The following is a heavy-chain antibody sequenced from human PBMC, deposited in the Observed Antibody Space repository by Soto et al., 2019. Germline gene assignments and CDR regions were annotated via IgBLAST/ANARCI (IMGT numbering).Heavy chain of an antibody. J-gene: IGHJ4*02. D-gene: IGHD1-1*01. CDR2: INPSGGST. V-gene: IGHV1-46*01. CDR1: GYTFTSYY. CDR3: PRASPRSTGMVDY. Sequence: QVQLVQSGAEVKKHGASVKVSCKASGYTFTSYYMHWVRQAPGQGLELMGIINPSGGSTSYAQKFQGSFTMTRVTPTSNVYMELSSLRSEGTAVYYCPRASPRSTGMVDYWGQGPLVPVCS.